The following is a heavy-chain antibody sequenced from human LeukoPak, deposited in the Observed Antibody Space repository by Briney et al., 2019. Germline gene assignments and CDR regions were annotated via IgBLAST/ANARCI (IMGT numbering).Heavy chain of an antibody. J-gene: IGHJ4*02. D-gene: IGHD3-22*01. CDR1: GFTFSSYS. CDR2: ISGNGRST. V-gene: IGHV3-23*01. Sequence: GGSLRLSCAASGFTFSSYSMNWVRQAPGKGLEWVSGISGNGRSTYYADSVNSRFPLSSDNSKNTMDLQKSSLRAEDTAVYYCAKALGYYDSSGYLNFDSWGQGTLVTVSS. CDR3: AKALGYYDSSGYLNFDS.